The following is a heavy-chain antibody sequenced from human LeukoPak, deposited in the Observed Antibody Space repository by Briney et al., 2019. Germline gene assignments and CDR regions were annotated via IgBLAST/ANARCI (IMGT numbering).Heavy chain of an antibody. V-gene: IGHV4-59*12. CDR3: ARDTGVRPRVAHFDY. CDR2: IYYSGST. CDR1: GGSINSYY. Sequence: SETLSLTRTVSGGSINSYYWSWIRQPPGKGLEWIGYIYYSGSTNYNPSLKSRVTISVHTSKNQFSLQLNSVTPEDTAVYYCARDTGVRPRVAHFDYWGQGTLVTVSS. J-gene: IGHJ4*02. D-gene: IGHD1-14*01.